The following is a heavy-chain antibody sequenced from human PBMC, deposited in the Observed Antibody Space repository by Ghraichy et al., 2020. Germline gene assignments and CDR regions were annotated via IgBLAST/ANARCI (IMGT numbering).Heavy chain of an antibody. D-gene: IGHD3-16*01. Sequence: ASVKVSCKASGYTFTSYGISWVRQAPGQGLEWMGWISAYNGNTNYAQKLQGRVTMTTDTSTSTAYMELRSLRSDDTAVYYCARDRGMITFGGANPAGYWGQGTLVTVSS. J-gene: IGHJ4*02. V-gene: IGHV1-18*04. CDR2: ISAYNGNT. CDR1: GYTFTSYG. CDR3: ARDRGMITFGGANPAGY.